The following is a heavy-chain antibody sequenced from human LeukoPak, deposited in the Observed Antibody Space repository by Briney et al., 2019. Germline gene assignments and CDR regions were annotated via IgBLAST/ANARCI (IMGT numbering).Heavy chain of an antibody. CDR1: GYTFTSYG. CDR3: ATRLIAAAEDY. D-gene: IGHD6-13*01. V-gene: IGHV1-18*01. Sequence: ASVKVSCKASGYTFTSYGISWVRQAPGQGLEWMGWISAYNGNTNYAQKFQGRVTMTRNTSISTAYMELSSLRSEDTAVYYCATRLIAAAEDYWGQGTLVTVSS. CDR2: ISAYNGNT. J-gene: IGHJ4*02.